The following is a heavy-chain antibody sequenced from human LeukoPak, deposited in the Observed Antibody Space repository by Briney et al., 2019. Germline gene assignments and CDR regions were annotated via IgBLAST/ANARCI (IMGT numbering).Heavy chain of an antibody. D-gene: IGHD5-12*01. V-gene: IGHV4-59*01. CDR2: MYYSGST. CDR1: GGSISGYF. CDR3: ARSTSGYEIDY. Sequence: PSETLSLTCTVSGGSISGYFWSWIRQPPGKGLEWIGYMYYSGSTNYNPSLKSRVTISVDTSKNQFSLKLSSVTAADTAVYYCARSTSGYEIDYWGRGTLVTVSS. J-gene: IGHJ4*02.